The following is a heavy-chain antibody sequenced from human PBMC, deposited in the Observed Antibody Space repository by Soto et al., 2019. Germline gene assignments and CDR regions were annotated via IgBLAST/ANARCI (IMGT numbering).Heavy chain of an antibody. Sequence: GGSLRLSCAASGFTFSSYGMHWVRQAPGKGLEWVAVIWYDGSNKYYADSVKGRFTISRDNSKNTLYLQMNSLRAEDTAVYYCARDSLYGYGSGSPGYWGQGTQVTVSS. CDR2: IWYDGSNK. V-gene: IGHV3-33*01. CDR3: ARDSLYGYGSGSPGY. J-gene: IGHJ4*02. CDR1: GFTFSSYG. D-gene: IGHD3-10*01.